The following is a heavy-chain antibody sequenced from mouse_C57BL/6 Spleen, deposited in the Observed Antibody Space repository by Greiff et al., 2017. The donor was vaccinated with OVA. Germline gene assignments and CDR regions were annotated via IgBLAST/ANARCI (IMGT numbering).Heavy chain of an antibody. J-gene: IGHJ2*01. Sequence: VQLQQSGPELVKPGASVKISCKASGYSFTGYYMNWVKQSPEKSLEWIGEINPSTGGTTYNQKFKAKATLTVDKSSSTAYLQLKSLTSEDSAVYYCARLGSSGYGDYWGQGTTLTVSS. CDR1: GYSFTGYY. D-gene: IGHD3-2*02. V-gene: IGHV1-42*01. CDR2: INPSTGGT. CDR3: ARLGSSGYGDY.